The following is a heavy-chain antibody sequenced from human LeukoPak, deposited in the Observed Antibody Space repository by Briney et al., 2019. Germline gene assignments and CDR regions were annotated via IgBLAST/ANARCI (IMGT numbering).Heavy chain of an antibody. CDR3: ASLAAGSSGYSYGFSH. J-gene: IGHJ4*02. Sequence: GGSLRLSCAASGFTFSDYYMSWIRQAPGKGLEWVSYISSSGSTIYYADSVKGRFTISRDNAKNSLYLQMNSLRAEDTAVYYCASLAAGSSGYSYGFSHWGQGTLVTVSS. V-gene: IGHV3-11*04. CDR1: GFTFSDYY. CDR2: ISSSGSTI. D-gene: IGHD5-18*01.